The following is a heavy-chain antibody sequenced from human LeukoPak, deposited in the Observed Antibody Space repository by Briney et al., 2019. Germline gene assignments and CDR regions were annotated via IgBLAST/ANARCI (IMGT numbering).Heavy chain of an antibody. D-gene: IGHD3-22*01. V-gene: IGHV3-21*01. CDR2: ISGGSSFT. Sequence: GGSLRLSCAASGFSFSSFSMNWVRQAPGKGLEWVSYISGGSSFTYYVDSVKGRFTISRDNAKNTLYLQMNSLRAEDTAVYYCARGTYYYDSSGYYRGYYFDYWGQGTLVTVSS. J-gene: IGHJ4*02. CDR3: ARGTYYYDSSGYYRGYYFDY. CDR1: GFSFSSFS.